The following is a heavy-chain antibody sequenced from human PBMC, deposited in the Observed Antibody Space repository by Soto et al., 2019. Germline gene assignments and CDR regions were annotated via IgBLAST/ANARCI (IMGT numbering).Heavy chain of an antibody. D-gene: IGHD3-16*01. V-gene: IGHV4-38-2*02. CDR1: NYSISSGYY. Sequence: PSETLSLTCTVSNYSISSGYYWCLIRQSPGEGLEWIVSMYHSGTTYYNPSLKSRVTISIDTSKNQFSLKLTSVTSADTAVYFCARVAFGPIDYWGQGTLVTVSS. CDR3: ARVAFGPIDY. J-gene: IGHJ4*02. CDR2: MYHSGTT.